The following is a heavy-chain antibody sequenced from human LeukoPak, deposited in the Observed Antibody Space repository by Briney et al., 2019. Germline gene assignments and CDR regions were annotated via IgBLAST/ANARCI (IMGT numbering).Heavy chain of an antibody. CDR1: GFTFSSYT. V-gene: IGHV3-23*01. D-gene: IGHD7-27*01. CDR3: AKDGGLWVSAHWGDS. J-gene: IGHJ4*02. CDR2: ITTSDGNT. Sequence: GRSLRLSCAASGFTFSSYTMSWVRQAPGKGLEWVSTITTSDGNTYYADSVKGRFTVSRDNSKNTLYLQMNSLRAEDTAVYYCAKDGGLWVSAHWGDSWGRGTLVTVSS.